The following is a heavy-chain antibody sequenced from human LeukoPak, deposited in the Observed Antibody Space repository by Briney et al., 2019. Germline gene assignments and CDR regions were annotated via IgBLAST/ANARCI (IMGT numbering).Heavy chain of an antibody. V-gene: IGHV3-30*04. CDR1: GFTFSSYA. CDR2: ISYDGSNK. D-gene: IGHD3-16*02. J-gene: IGHJ4*02. Sequence: SGGSLRLSCSASGFTFSSYAMHWVRQAPGHGLEWGAVISYDGSNKYYADSVKGRFTISRDNSKNTLYLQMNSLTAEDTAVYYCARPPEEGVIPYYFDYWGQGTLVTVSS. CDR3: ARPPEEGVIPYYFDY.